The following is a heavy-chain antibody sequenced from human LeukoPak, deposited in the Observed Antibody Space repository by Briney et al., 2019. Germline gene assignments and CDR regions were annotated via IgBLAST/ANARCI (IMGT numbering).Heavy chain of an antibody. CDR2: INAGNGNT. V-gene: IGHV1-3*01. CDR1: GYTFTSYA. J-gene: IGHJ6*02. CDR3: ARRWPKDCSGGSCSRYGMDV. Sequence: ASVKVSCKASGYTFTSYAMHWVRQAPGQRLEWMGWINAGNGNTKYSQKFQGRVTITRDTSASTAYMELSSLRSEDTAVYYCARRWPKDCSGGSCSRYGMDVWGQGTTVTVSS. D-gene: IGHD2-15*01.